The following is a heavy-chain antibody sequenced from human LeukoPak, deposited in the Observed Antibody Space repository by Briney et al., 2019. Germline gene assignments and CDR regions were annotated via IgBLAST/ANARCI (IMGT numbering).Heavy chain of an antibody. CDR1: GFIFRSYT. J-gene: IGHJ4*02. D-gene: IGHD6-13*01. V-gene: IGHV3-21*01. CDR2: INSGSTNP. CDR3: ARDFLAAGDH. Sequence: PGGSLRLSCEASGFIFRSYTMNWIRQAPGKGLEWVASINSGSTNPYYADSVKGRFTISRDDAKKSLYLQMTSLRVEDTSVYYCARDFLAAGDHWGQGTLVTVSS.